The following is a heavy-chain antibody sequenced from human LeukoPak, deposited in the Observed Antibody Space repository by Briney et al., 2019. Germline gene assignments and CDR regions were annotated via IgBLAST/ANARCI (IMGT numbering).Heavy chain of an antibody. V-gene: IGHV1-2*06. CDR2: INPNSGGT. Sequence: ASVKVSCKASGYTFTGYYTHWVRQAPGQGLEWMGRINPNSGGTNYAQKFQGRVTMTRDTSISTAYMELSRLRSDDTAVYYCARGLEDYYDSSGYWFDPWGQGTLVTVSS. CDR1: GYTFTGYY. D-gene: IGHD3-22*01. CDR3: ARGLEDYYDSSGYWFDP. J-gene: IGHJ5*02.